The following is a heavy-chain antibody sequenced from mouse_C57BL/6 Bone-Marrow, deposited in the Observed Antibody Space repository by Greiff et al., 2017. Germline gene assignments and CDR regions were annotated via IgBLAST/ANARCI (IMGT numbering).Heavy chain of an antibody. CDR3: ARGTTRVGHWYFDG. D-gene: IGHD3-3*01. Sequence: QVQLQQSGAELARPGASVKMSCKASGYTFTSYTMHWVKQRPGQGLEWIGYINPSSGYTTYNQKFKDKATLTADKSSSTAYIQWSSRTSEYSAVYDCARGTTRVGHWYFDGWGTGTTVTVSS. CDR2: INPSSGYT. CDR1: GYTFTSYT. V-gene: IGHV1-4*01. J-gene: IGHJ1*03.